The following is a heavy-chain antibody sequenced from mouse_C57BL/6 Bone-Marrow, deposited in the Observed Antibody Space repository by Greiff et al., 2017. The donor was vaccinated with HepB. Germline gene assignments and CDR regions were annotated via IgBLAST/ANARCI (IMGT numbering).Heavy chain of an antibody. CDR1: GYTFTSYW. CDR2: IYPSDSET. CDR3: ARRGKAWFAY. J-gene: IGHJ3*01. Sequence: LQQPGAELVRPGSSVKLSCKASGYTFTSYWMDWVKQRPGQGLEWIGNIYPSDSETHYNQKFKDKATLTVDKSSSTAYMQLSSLTSEDSAVYYCARRGKAWFAYWGQGTLVTVSA. V-gene: IGHV1-61*01.